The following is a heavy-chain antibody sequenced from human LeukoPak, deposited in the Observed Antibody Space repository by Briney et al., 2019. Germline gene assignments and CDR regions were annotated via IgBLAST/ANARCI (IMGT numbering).Heavy chain of an antibody. J-gene: IGHJ4*02. CDR3: ATIKRGSIFGYFDF. CDR2: LFDSVNT. CDR1: GGSISSHY. V-gene: IGHV4-59*11. Sequence: PSETLSLTCTVPGGSISSHYWSWIRQPPGKGLEWIAYLFDSVNTKDNPSLQSRLTLSADTSKNQFSLRLSSVTAADTAVYYCATIKRGSIFGYFDFWGQGIKVTVSS. D-gene: IGHD5-18*01.